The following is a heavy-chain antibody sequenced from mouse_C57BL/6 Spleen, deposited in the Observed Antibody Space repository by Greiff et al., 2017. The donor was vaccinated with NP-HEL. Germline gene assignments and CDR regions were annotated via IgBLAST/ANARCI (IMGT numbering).Heavy chain of an antibody. CDR3: ARPFITTVVAEAY. V-gene: IGHV1-80*01. J-gene: IGHJ3*01. CDR1: GYAFSSYW. Sequence: QVQLQQSGAELVKPGASVKISCKASGYAFSSYWMNWVKQRPGKGLEWIGQIYPGDGDTNYNGKFKGKATLTADKSSSTAYMQLSSLTSEDSAVYFCARPFITTVVAEAYWGQGTLVTVSA. D-gene: IGHD1-1*01. CDR2: IYPGDGDT.